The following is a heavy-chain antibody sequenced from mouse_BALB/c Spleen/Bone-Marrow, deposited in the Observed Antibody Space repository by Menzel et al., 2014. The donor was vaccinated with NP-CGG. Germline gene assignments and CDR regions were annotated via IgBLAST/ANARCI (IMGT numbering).Heavy chain of an antibody. CDR3: VRETPVVADFDY. J-gene: IGHJ2*01. Sequence: DVKLVESGPDLVKPSQSLSLTCTVTGYSITSGYGWHWIRQFPGNTLEWMGYIHYSGYTDYNPSLKSRISITRDTSKNQFFLQLNSVTTEDTATYYCVRETPVVADFDYWGQGTTLTVSS. CDR2: IHYSGYT. V-gene: IGHV3-1*02. D-gene: IGHD1-1*01. CDR1: GYSITSGYG.